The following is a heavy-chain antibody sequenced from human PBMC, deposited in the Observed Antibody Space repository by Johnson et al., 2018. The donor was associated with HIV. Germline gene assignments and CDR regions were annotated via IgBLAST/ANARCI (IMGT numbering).Heavy chain of an antibody. CDR2: IYSGGST. J-gene: IGHJ3*02. Sequence: VQLVESGGGVVQPGRSLRLSCAASQFTFSNYGMHWVRQAPGKGLEWVSVIYSGGSTYYADSVQGRFAISRDNSKNTLYLQMNSLRADDTAVYYCATDGPCSTSWYCTFDIWGQGTMVTVSA. CDR3: ATDGPCSTSWYCTFDI. CDR1: QFTFSNYG. D-gene: IGHD6-13*01. V-gene: IGHV3-NL1*01.